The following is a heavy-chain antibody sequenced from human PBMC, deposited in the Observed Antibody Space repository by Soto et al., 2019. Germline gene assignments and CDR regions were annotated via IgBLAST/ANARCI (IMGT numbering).Heavy chain of an antibody. V-gene: IGHV4-39*01. J-gene: IGHJ1*01. CDR2: IYYSGST. CDR3: ASDGDYLGGGEYFQH. D-gene: IGHD4-17*01. CDR1: GGSISSSSYY. Sequence: SETLSLTCTVSGGSISSSSYYWGWIRQPPGKGLEWIGSIYYSGSTYYNPSLKSRVTISVDTSKNQFSLKLSSVTAADTAVYYCASDGDYLGGGEYFQHWGQGTLVTVSS.